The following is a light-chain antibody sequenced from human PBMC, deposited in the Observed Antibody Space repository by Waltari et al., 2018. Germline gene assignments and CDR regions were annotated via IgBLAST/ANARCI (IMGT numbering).Light chain of an antibody. Sequence: ENVLTQSPATLSLSPVEAATLPCRASQNVGNSLAWYQHKPGQAPRLLIYDAANRASGIPARFSGSGSGTDFTLTISSLEPDDFAVYYCQQRSNWHTFGQGTRLEIK. J-gene: IGKJ2*01. CDR2: DAA. V-gene: IGKV3-11*01. CDR1: QNVGNS. CDR3: QQRSNWHT.